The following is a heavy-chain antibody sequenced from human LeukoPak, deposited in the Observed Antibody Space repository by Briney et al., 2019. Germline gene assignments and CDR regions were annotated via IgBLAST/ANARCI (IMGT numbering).Heavy chain of an antibody. CDR2: IRYDGSNK. J-gene: IGHJ4*02. D-gene: IGHD2-15*01. CDR3: TRDFDFYCSGGICYSPRRSDY. Sequence: GGSLRLSCAASGFTFSSYGVHWVRQAPGKGLEWVAFIRYDGSNKYYADSVKGRFTISRDNSKNTLYLQMNSLRAEDTAVYYCTRDFDFYCSGGICYSPRRSDYWGQGTLVTVSS. CDR1: GFTFSSYG. V-gene: IGHV3-30*02.